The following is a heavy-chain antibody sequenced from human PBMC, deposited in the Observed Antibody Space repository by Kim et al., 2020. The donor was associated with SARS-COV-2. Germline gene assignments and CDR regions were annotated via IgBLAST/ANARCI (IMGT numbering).Heavy chain of an antibody. J-gene: IGHJ6*02. Sequence: GRFTNSRDDSKNTLYLQMNSLKTEDTAVYYCTTDTIAAAGPNYYYYGMDVWGQGTTVTVSS. V-gene: IGHV3-15*01. D-gene: IGHD6-13*01. CDR3: TTDTIAAAGPNYYYYGMDV.